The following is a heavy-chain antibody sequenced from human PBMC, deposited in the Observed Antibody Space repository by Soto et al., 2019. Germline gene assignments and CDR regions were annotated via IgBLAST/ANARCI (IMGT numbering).Heavy chain of an antibody. V-gene: IGHV3-30-3*01. J-gene: IGHJ4*02. CDR1: GFTFSSYA. CDR2: ISYDGSNK. CDR3: EACRTTVTGAIDY. Sequence: GGSLRLSCAASGFTFSSYAMHWVRQAPGKGLEWVAVISYDGSNKYYADSVKGRFTISRDNSKNTLYLQMNSLRAEDTAVYYCEACRTTVTGAIDYWGQGTLVTVSS. D-gene: IGHD4-17*01.